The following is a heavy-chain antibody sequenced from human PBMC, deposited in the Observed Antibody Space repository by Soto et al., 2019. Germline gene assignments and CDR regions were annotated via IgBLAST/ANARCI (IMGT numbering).Heavy chain of an antibody. CDR2: ISSNGGST. CDR3: AREGAVAGDAFDI. D-gene: IGHD6-19*01. Sequence: GVSMRLSSAASGFTFSSYAMHWVLQAPGKGLEYVSAISSNGGSTYYANSVKGRFTISRDNSKNTLYLQMGSLRAEDMAVYYCAREGAVAGDAFDIWGQGTMVTVSS. CDR1: GFTFSSYA. V-gene: IGHV3-64*01. J-gene: IGHJ3*02.